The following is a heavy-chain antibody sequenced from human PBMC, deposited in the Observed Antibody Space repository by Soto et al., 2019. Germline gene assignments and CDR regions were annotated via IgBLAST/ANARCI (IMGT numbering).Heavy chain of an antibody. J-gene: IGHJ6*02. CDR2: IWYDGSNK. CDR3: ARDRQVVGGSPKYYYYGMDV. CDR1: GFTFSSYG. V-gene: IGHV3-33*01. Sequence: GGSLRLSCAASGFTFSSYGMHWVRQAPGKGLEWVAVIWYDGSNKYYADSVKGRFTISRDNSKNTLYLQMNSLRAEDTAVYYCARDRQVVGGSPKYYYYGMDVWGQGTTVTVSS. D-gene: IGHD2-2*01.